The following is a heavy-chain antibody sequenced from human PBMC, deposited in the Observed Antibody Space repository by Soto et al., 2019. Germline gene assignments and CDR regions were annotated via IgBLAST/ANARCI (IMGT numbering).Heavy chain of an antibody. CDR3: ARTSPYYYDSSGHFR. CDR1: GVTFSSYA. D-gene: IGHD3-22*01. CDR2: IIPIFGTA. V-gene: IGHV1-69*13. Sequence: SVKVSCKASGVTFSSYAISWVRQAPGQGLEWMGGIIPIFGTANYAQKFQGKVTITADESTSTAYMELSSLRSEDTAVYYCARTSPYYYDSSGHFRWGQGTLVTVSS. J-gene: IGHJ4*02.